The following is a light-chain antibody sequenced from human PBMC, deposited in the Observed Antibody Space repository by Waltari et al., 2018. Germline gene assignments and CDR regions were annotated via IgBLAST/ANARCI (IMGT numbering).Light chain of an antibody. CDR2: DAS. CDR3: QQRSNWPPTLT. Sequence: EIVLTQSTDTLSLSPGERATLPCRASQSVSSYLAWYQQKPGQAPRLLIYDASNRATGIPARFSGSGSGTDFTLTISSLEPEDFAVYYCQQRSNWPPTLTFGGGTKVEIK. J-gene: IGKJ4*01. V-gene: IGKV3-11*01. CDR1: QSVSSY.